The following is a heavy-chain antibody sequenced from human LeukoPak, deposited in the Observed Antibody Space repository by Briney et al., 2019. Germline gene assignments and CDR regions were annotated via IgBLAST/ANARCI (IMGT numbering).Heavy chain of an antibody. CDR3: ARQIRPGNFDV. V-gene: IGHV4-59*01. D-gene: IGHD4-23*01. CDR1: GGSINTYY. J-gene: IGHJ3*01. Sequence: PSETLSLTCTVSGGSINTYYWSWIRQSPGKGLEWIAYIYYTGSSNYNPSLKSRVTISVDTSRNRLSLKLSSVTAADTAVYFCARQIRPGNFDVWGQGTVVTVSS. CDR2: IYYTGSS.